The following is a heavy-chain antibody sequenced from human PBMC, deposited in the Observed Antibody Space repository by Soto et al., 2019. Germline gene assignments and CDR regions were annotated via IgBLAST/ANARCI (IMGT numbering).Heavy chain of an antibody. V-gene: IGHV1-69*02. CDR3: ANNYGSGSAHFDY. Sequence: QVQLVQSGPEVKKPGSSVRVSCTASGGNFCSYTINWVRQVPGQGPEWMGRSIPMLGMSNYAQKFQGRVMMIADKSTNTVYIELISLRSEDTGRYYCANNYGSGSAHFDYWCQGTLVTVS. CDR2: SIPMLGMS. D-gene: IGHD3-10*01. J-gene: IGHJ4*02. CDR1: GGNFCSYT.